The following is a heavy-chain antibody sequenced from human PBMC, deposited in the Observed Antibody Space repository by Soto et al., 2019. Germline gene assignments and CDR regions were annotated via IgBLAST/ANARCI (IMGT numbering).Heavy chain of an antibody. Sequence: PGGSLRLSCTASGFTFGDYAMSWVRQAPWKWLEWVGFIRSKAYGGTTEYAASVKGRFTISRDDSKSIAYLQMNSLKTEDTAVYYCTRVHWLRYFDWLSPWFDPWGQGTLVTVSS. CDR1: GFTFGDYA. D-gene: IGHD3-9*01. V-gene: IGHV3-49*04. J-gene: IGHJ5*02. CDR3: TRVHWLRYFDWLSPWFDP. CDR2: IRSKAYGGTT.